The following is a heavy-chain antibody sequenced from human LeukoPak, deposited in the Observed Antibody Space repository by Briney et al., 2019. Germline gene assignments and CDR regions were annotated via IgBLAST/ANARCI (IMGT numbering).Heavy chain of an antibody. CDR2: ISTDGSST. J-gene: IGHJ5*02. CDR3: ARTRTLPIAGGFDT. Sequence: GGSLRLSCAASGFTFSSYWMHWVRQGPGKGLVWVSRISTDGSSTDYADSVKGRFTISRENAKNTLYLQMNSLRAEDTAVYYCARTRTLPIAGGFDTWGQGALVTVSS. V-gene: IGHV3-74*01. D-gene: IGHD3-16*01. CDR1: GFTFSSYW.